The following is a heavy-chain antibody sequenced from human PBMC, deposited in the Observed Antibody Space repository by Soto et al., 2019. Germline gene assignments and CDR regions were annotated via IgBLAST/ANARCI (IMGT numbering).Heavy chain of an antibody. CDR2: IYHSGST. J-gene: IGHJ4*02. CDR3: ARHGMDYYDSSGYYYSPYYFDY. V-gene: IGHV4-34*01. Sequence: SETLSLTCAVYGGSFSGYSWSWIRQPPGKGLEWIWYIYHSGSTYYNPSLKSLVTISVDTSKNHFSLKLSSVTAADTAVYYCARHGMDYYDSSGYYYSPYYFDYWGQGTLVTVSS. CDR1: GGSFSGYS. D-gene: IGHD3-22*01.